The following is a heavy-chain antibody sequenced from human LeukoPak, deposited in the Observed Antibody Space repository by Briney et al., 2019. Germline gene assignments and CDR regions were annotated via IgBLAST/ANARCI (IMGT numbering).Heavy chain of an antibody. D-gene: IGHD6-19*01. CDR3: AKGRSSGWYFFAY. J-gene: IGHJ4*02. Sequence: GGSLRLSCAASGFTFSSYAMTWVRPAPGKGLEWVSGISNSGNYTYYAESVKGRFTISRDNSRNTLYLQMNSLRAEDTAVYYCAKGRSSGWYFFAYWGQGSLVTVSS. CDR1: GFTFSSYA. CDR2: ISNSGNYT. V-gene: IGHV3-23*01.